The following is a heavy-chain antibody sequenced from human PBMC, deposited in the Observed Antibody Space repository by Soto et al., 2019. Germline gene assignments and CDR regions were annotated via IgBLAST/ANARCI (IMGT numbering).Heavy chain of an antibody. Sequence: QVQLQESGPGLVKPSETLSLSCSVSGGSISGHYWSWVRQPPGKGLEWIGYMYYSGSTNYNPSLKSRVTPSVDTSKNHVSLRLTAGTAADTAVYYCARGPYYDLIWNYYYMDVWGKGTTVTVSS. V-gene: IGHV4-59*08. CDR3: ARGPYYDLIWNYYYMDV. CDR1: GGSISGHY. J-gene: IGHJ6*03. CDR2: MYYSGST. D-gene: IGHD3-16*01.